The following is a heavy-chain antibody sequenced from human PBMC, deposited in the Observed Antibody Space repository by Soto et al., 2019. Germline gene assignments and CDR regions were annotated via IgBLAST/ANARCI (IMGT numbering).Heavy chain of an antibody. D-gene: IGHD4-4*01. V-gene: IGHV4-59*01. CDR2: IYYSGST. Sequence: SETLSLTCTVSGGSISSYYWSWIRQPPGKGLEWIGYIYYSGSTNYNPSLKSRVTISVDTSKNQFSLKLSSVTAADTAVYHCARALDYSDNWFDPWGQGTLVTVSS. CDR3: ARALDYSDNWFDP. J-gene: IGHJ5*02. CDR1: GGSISSYY.